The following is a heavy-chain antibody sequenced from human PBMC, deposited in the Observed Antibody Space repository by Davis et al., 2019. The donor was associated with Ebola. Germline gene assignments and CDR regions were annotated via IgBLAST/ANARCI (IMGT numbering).Heavy chain of an antibody. Sequence: ASVKVSCKASGYTFSNYGISWVRQAPGQGLEWMGWISVYNGNTNYAQKVQGRVTVTTDTSTSTAYMEVRSLRSDDTAVYYCARERAGDGAPWSGLPVWGMDVWGQGTTVTVSS. CDR1: GYTFSNYG. CDR2: ISVYNGNT. J-gene: IGHJ6*02. V-gene: IGHV1-18*01. CDR3: ARERAGDGAPWSGLPVWGMDV. D-gene: IGHD3-3*01.